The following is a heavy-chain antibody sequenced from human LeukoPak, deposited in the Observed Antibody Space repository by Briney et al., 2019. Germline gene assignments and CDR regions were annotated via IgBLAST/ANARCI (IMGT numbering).Heavy chain of an antibody. J-gene: IGHJ4*02. D-gene: IGHD3-3*01. Sequence: ASVKVSCKASGYTFTSYDIKWVRQATGQGLEWMGWMNPNSGNTGYAQRFQGRVTITRNTSISTAYMELSSLRSEDTAVYYCARRSGYSYYFDYWGQGTLVTVSS. CDR2: MNPNSGNT. CDR1: GYTFTSYD. CDR3: ARRSGYSYYFDY. V-gene: IGHV1-8*03.